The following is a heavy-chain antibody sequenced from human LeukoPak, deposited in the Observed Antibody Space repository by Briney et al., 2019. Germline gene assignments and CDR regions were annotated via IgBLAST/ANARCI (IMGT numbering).Heavy chain of an antibody. CDR3: ARALAAAVIN. V-gene: IGHV4-34*01. CDR2: ITHRESI. J-gene: IGHJ1*01. CDR1: VGSFSGHF. Sequence: SETLSLTCGVYVGSFSGHFYSWIRQPPGKGLEWIGEITHRESINYNPSLKSRVAMSVDTSKNHFSLNLTSVTAADDGVYYCARALAAAVINWGQGTLVTVSS. D-gene: IGHD6-13*01.